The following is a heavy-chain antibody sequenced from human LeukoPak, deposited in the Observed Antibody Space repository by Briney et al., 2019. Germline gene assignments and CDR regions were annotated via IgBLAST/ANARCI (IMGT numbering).Heavy chain of an antibody. CDR2: IYYSGST. Sequence: SETLSLTCTVSGGSISSYYWSWIRQPPGQGLEWIGYIYYSGSTNYNPSLKSRVTISVDTSKNQFSLKLSSVTAADTAVYYCAGDLGSSSWFERYHWFDPWGQGTLVTVSS. CDR1: GGSISSYY. V-gene: IGHV4-59*01. J-gene: IGHJ5*02. D-gene: IGHD6-13*01. CDR3: AGDLGSSSWFERYHWFDP.